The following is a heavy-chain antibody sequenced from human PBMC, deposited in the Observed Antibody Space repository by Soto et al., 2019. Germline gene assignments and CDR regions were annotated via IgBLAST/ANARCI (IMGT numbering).Heavy chain of an antibody. CDR1: GFTFSSYS. CDR3: ARDPSVVVTAHRDYYYYGMDV. J-gene: IGHJ6*02. Sequence: GGSLRLSCAASGFTFSSYSMNWVRQAPGKGLEWVSSISSSSSYIYYADSVKGRFTISRDNAKNSLNLQMNSLRAEDTAVYYCARDPSVVVTAHRDYYYYGMDVWGQGTTVTVSS. V-gene: IGHV3-21*01. D-gene: IGHD2-21*02. CDR2: ISSSSSYI.